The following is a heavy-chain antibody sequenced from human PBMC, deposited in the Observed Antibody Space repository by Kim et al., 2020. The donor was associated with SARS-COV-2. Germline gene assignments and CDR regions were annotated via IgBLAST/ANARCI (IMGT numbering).Heavy chain of an antibody. CDR1: GFTFRNAW. Sequence: GGSLRLSCAASGFTFRNAWMSWVRQAPGKGLEWVGRFKSKTGSGTTDYAAPVKGRFTISRDDSKDTIFLQMNSLKTEDTAVYYCATGERWFDNWGQGTLVTISS. J-gene: IGHJ5*02. V-gene: IGHV3-15*01. CDR3: ATGERWFDN. CDR2: FKSKTGSGTT.